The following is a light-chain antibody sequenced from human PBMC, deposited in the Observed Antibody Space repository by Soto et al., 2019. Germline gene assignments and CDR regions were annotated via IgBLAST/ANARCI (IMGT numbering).Light chain of an antibody. CDR2: GAS. CDR3: QQYSNWPSWT. CDR1: QSVSSY. Sequence: EIVLPQSPATLSLSPGERATLSCMASQSVSSYLAWYQQKPGQAPRLLIYGASSRATGIPDRLSGSGSGTEFTLTISSLQSEDFAVYYCQQYSNWPSWTFGQGAKVDIK. V-gene: IGKV3D-15*01. J-gene: IGKJ1*01.